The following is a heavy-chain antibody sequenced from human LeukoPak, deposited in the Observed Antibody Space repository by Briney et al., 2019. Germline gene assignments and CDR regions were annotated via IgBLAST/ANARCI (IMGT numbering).Heavy chain of an antibody. J-gene: IGHJ4*02. D-gene: IGHD3-22*01. V-gene: IGHV3-9*01. CDR2: ISWSSGSI. CDR3: AKAYYYDSSGYQGPFGY. Sequence: GGSLRLSCAASGFTFDDYAMHWVRQAPGKGLEWVSGISWSSGSIGYADSVKGRFTISRDNAKNSLYLQMNSLRAEDTALYYCAKAYYYDSSGYQGPFGYWGQGTLVTVSS. CDR1: GFTFDDYA.